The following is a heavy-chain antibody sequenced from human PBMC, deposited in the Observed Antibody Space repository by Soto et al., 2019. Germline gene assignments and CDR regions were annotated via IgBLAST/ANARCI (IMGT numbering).Heavy chain of an antibody. CDR2: IWYDGSNK. Sequence: QVQLVESGGGVVQPGRSLRLSCAASGFTFSSYGMHWVRQAPGKGLEWVAVIWYDGSNKYYADSVKGRFTISRDNSKNTLYLQMNSRKAEDTAVYYCAREHTVTLDPCGQGTLVTVSS. V-gene: IGHV3-33*01. CDR3: AREHTVTLDP. D-gene: IGHD2-21*02. CDR1: GFTFSSYG. J-gene: IGHJ5*02.